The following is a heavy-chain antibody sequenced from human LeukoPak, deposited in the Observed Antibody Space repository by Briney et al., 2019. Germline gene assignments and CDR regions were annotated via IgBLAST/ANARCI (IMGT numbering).Heavy chain of an antibody. Sequence: PGGSLRLSCAASGFTFSSYSMNWVRQAPGKGLEWVSYISSSSSTIYYADSVKGRFTISRDNAKNSLYLQMNSLRDEDTAVYYCARDRSSGWDDSGYFDYWGQGTLVTVSS. CDR3: ARDRSSGWDDSGYFDY. J-gene: IGHJ4*02. D-gene: IGHD6-19*01. CDR2: ISSSSSTI. V-gene: IGHV3-48*02. CDR1: GFTFSSYS.